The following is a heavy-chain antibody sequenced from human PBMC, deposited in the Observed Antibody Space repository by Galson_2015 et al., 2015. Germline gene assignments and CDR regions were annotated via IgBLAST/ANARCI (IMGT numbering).Heavy chain of an antibody. J-gene: IGHJ1*01. CDR1: GFTFTNAW. D-gene: IGHD3-22*01. V-gene: IGHV3-15*01. CDR3: TTSIADYYDKQYFQH. Sequence: SLRLSCAASGFTFTNAWMSRVRQAPGKGLEWVGRIKSKIDGGTTEYAAPVKGRFTISRDDSKNTLYLQMNSLETEDTAVYYCTTSIADYYDKQYFQHWGQGTLVTVSS. CDR2: IKSKIDGGTT.